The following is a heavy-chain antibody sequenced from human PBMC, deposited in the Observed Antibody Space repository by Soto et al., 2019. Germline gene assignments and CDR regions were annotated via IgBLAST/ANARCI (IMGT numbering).Heavy chain of an antibody. CDR1: GGSISGGIYY. J-gene: IGHJ2*01. Sequence: QVQLQESGPGLVKPSETLSLTCTVSGGSISGGIYYWSWVRQSPGKGLEWIGYIFHSGSTFYTPSLGSRGTISLDTSQNHFSLRLSAVTAADKAVYYCAREIIPLTTAWYFDLWGRGTLVTVSS. CDR2: IFHSGST. D-gene: IGHD4-17*01. CDR3: AREIIPLTTAWYFDL. V-gene: IGHV4-30-4*01.